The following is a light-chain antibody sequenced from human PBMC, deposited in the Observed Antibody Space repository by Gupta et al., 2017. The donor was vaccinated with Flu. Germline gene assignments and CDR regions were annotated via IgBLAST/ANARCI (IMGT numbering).Light chain of an antibody. V-gene: IGKV1-39*01. CDR2: AAS. CDR1: QSISSY. Sequence: PSSLSASVGDRVTITCRASQSISSYLNWYQQKPGKAPKLLIYAASSLQSGVPSRFSGSGSGTDFTLTISSLQPEDFATYYCQQRDSTPLTFGRGTKVEIK. J-gene: IGKJ4*01. CDR3: QQRDSTPLT.